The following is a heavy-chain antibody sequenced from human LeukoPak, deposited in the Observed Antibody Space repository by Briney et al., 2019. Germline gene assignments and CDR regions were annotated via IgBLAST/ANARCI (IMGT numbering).Heavy chain of an antibody. CDR3: ARDLPYYYDSGGYYPGGFDY. Sequence: SLRLSXXXXGFTXXSXSMNWVRQAPGKGLEWVSSISSSSSYIYYADSVKGRFTISRDNAKNSLYLQMNSLRAEDTAVHYCARDLPYYYDSGGYYPGGFDYWGQGTLVTVSS. D-gene: IGHD3-22*01. J-gene: IGHJ4*02. V-gene: IGHV3-21*01. CDR1: GFTXXSXS. CDR2: ISSSSSYI.